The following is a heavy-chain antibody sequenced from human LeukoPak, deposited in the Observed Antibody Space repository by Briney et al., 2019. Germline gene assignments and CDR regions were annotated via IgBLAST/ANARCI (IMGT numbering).Heavy chain of an antibody. J-gene: IGHJ4*02. Sequence: QPGRSLRLSCAASGFTFSSYAMHWVRQAPGKGLEWVAVISYDGSNKYYADSVKGRFTISRDNSKNTLYLQMNSLRAEDTAVYSCARARFRLGFGELFLTGPFDYWGQGTLVTVSS. CDR1: GFTFSSYA. V-gene: IGHV3-30*04. D-gene: IGHD3-10*01. CDR2: ISYDGSNK. CDR3: ARARFRLGFGELFLTGPFDY.